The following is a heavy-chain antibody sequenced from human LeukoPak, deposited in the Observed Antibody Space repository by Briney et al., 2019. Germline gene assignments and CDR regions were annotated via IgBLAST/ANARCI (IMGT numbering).Heavy chain of an antibody. J-gene: IGHJ4*02. CDR2: IYHSGST. CDR3: ASQEMATTNFDY. D-gene: IGHD5-24*01. CDR1: GGSISSYY. Sequence: SETLSLTCTVSGGSISSYYWSWIRQPPGKGLEWIGSIYHSGSTYYNPSLKSRVTISVDTSKNQFSLKLSSVTAADTAVYYCASQEMATTNFDYWGQGTLVTVSS. V-gene: IGHV4-59*04.